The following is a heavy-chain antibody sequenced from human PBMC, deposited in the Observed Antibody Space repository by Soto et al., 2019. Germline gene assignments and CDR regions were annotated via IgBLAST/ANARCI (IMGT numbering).Heavy chain of an antibody. Sequence: ASVKVSCKASGYTFTGYYMHWVRQAPGQGLEWMGWINPNSGGTNYAQKFQGWVTMTRDTSISTAYMELSRLRSDDTAVYYCARDPVVPAAYYYYYGMDVWGQGTTVTVSS. CDR3: ARDPVVPAAYYYYYGMDV. V-gene: IGHV1-2*04. CDR1: GYTFTGYY. J-gene: IGHJ6*02. D-gene: IGHD2-2*01. CDR2: INPNSGGT.